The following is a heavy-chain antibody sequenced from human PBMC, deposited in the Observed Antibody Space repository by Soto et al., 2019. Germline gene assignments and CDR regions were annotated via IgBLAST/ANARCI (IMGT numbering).Heavy chain of an antibody. CDR2: ISTYNGNT. D-gene: IGHD2-2*01. CDR1: GYTFTSYG. V-gene: IGHV1-18*01. Sequence: ASVKVSCKASGYTFTSYGITWVRQAPGQGLEWMGWISTYNGNTNYAQNLQGSVTMTRNTSISTAYMELSSLRSEDTAVYYCARGVVVPAAMRGYYYYYMDVWGKGTTVTVSS. CDR3: ARGVVVPAAMRGYYYYYMDV. J-gene: IGHJ6*03.